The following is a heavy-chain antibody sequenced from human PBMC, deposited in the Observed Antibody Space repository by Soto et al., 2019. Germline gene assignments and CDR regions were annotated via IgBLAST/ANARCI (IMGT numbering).Heavy chain of an antibody. V-gene: IGHV4-28*03. D-gene: IGHD2-8*02. Sequence: SETLSLTCAVSGYSISSSNWWGWIRQPPGKGLECIGEINHSGSTNYNPSLKSRVTISLDTSKNQFSLKLTSVTAADTAVYYCARDKITGLFDYWGQGTLVTVSS. J-gene: IGHJ4*02. CDR1: GYSISSSNW. CDR2: INHSGST. CDR3: ARDKITGLFDY.